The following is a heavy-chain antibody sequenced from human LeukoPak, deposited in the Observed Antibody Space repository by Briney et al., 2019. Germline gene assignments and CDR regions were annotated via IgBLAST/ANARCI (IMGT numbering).Heavy chain of an antibody. CDR3: ARETKYYDSSGYNWFDP. V-gene: IGHV4-59*01. J-gene: IGHJ5*02. CDR1: GGSISSYY. Sequence: SETLSLTCTVSGGSISSYYWSWIRQPPGKGLEWIGYIYYSGSTNYNPSLKSRVTISVDTSKNQFSLQLSSVTATDTAVYYCARETKYYDSSGYNWFDPWGQGTLVTVSS. CDR2: IYYSGST. D-gene: IGHD3-22*01.